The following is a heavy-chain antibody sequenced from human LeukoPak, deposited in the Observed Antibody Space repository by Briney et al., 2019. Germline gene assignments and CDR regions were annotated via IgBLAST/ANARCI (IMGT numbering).Heavy chain of an antibody. D-gene: IGHD3-10*01. Sequence: PSETLSLTCTVSGGSISSSSYYWGWIRQPPGKGLEWIGSIYYSGSTYYNPSLKSRVTISVDTSKNQFSLKLGSVTAADTAVYYCARMGGSGSYGYWGQGTLVTVSS. J-gene: IGHJ4*02. V-gene: IGHV4-39*01. CDR3: ARMGGSGSYGY. CDR1: GGSISSSSYY. CDR2: IYYSGST.